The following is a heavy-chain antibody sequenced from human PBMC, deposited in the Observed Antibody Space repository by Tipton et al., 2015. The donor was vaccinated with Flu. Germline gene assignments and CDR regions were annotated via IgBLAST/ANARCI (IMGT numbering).Heavy chain of an antibody. CDR1: GGSISSGGAY. CDR3: ARMEWTVTTPRYFDL. V-gene: IGHV4-31*03. Sequence: TLSLTCIVSGGSISSGGAYWTWIRQHPGKGLEWIGCIYYSGTTYYNPSLESRLTISVDTSKNQFSLKLSSVTAADTAVYYCARMEWTVTTPRYFDLWGRGTLVTVSS. CDR2: IYYSGTT. D-gene: IGHD4-17*01. J-gene: IGHJ2*01.